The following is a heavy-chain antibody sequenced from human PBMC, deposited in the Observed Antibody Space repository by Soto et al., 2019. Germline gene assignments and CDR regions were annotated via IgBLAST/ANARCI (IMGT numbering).Heavy chain of an antibody. J-gene: IGHJ4*02. CDR3: ARRWTTGEIDY. V-gene: IGHV1-18*01. CDR1: GYIFNSFG. D-gene: IGHD4-17*01. Sequence: QVQLVQSGGEVKKPGASVKVSCKASGYIFNSFGISWVRQAPGQGLEWMGWISAYTGNTKYAQNFQGRVTMNTDTYTSTAYMELRSLRSDDTAVYYCARRWTTGEIDYWGQGTLVTVSS. CDR2: ISAYTGNT.